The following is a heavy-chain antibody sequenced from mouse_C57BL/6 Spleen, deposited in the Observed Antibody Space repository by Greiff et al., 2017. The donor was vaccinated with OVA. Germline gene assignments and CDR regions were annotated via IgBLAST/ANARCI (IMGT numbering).Heavy chain of an antibody. CDR3: ARRRSNYVDAMDY. V-gene: IGHV1-61*01. CDR2: IYPSDSET. CDR1: GYTFTSYW. Sequence: QVQLKQPGAELVRPGSSVKLSCKASGYTFTSYWMDWVKQRPGQGLEWIGNIYPSDSETHYNQKFKDKATLTVDKSSSTAYMQLSSLTSEDSAVYYCARRRSNYVDAMDYWGQGTSVTVSS. J-gene: IGHJ4*01. D-gene: IGHD2-5*01.